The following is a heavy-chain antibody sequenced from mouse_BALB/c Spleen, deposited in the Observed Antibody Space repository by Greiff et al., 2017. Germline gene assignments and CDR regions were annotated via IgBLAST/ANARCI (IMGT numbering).Heavy chain of an antibody. J-gene: IGHJ2*01. CDR2: INPYNGDT. V-gene: IGHV1-20*02. CDR1: GYSFTGYF. D-gene: IGHD1-2*01. Sequence: EVQLQQSGPELVKPGASVKISCKASGYSFTGYFMNWVMQSHGKSLEWIGRINPYNGDTFYNQKFKAKATLTLDKSSSTAHMELRSLASEDSAVYYCARDYYGYYFDYWGQGTTLTVSS. CDR3: ARDYYGYYFDY.